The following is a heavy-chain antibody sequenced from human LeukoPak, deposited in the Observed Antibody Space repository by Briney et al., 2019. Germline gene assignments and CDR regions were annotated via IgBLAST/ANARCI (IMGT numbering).Heavy chain of an antibody. J-gene: IGHJ5*02. CDR1: GGSISSYY. CDR2: IYYSGST. Sequence: SETLSLTCTVSGGSISSYYWSWIRQPPGKGLEWIGYIYYSGSTNYNPSLKSRVTISLDTSKNQFSLKLSSVTAADTAVYYCARRYCTNGVCFDPWGQGTLVTVSS. V-gene: IGHV4-59*01. D-gene: IGHD2-8*01. CDR3: ARRYCTNGVCFDP.